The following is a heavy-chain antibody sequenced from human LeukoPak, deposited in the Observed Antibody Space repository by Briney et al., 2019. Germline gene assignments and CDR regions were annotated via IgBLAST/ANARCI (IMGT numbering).Heavy chain of an antibody. CDR1: AFTVTSYP. CDR2: MSYDGSNK. Sequence: GGSLRLSCAASAFTVTSYPMHWVRQAPGKGLEWVAVMSYDGSNKLYPDSVKGRFTISRDNSKNTLYLQMDSLRAEDTGVYYCARVSSSSWWALDYWGQGTLVTVSS. V-gene: IGHV3-30-3*01. CDR3: ARVSSSSWWALDY. D-gene: IGHD6-13*01. J-gene: IGHJ4*02.